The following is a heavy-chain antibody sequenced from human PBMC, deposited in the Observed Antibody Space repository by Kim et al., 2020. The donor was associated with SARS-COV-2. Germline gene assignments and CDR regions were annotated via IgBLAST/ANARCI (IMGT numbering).Heavy chain of an antibody. Sequence: SGPTLVNPTQTLTVTCTFSGFSLSTSGMSVSWIRQPPGKALEWLARIDWDDDKYYSTSLKTRLTISQDTSKNQVVLTMTNMDPADTATYYCARIQGSGYYYAFDYWGQGTLVTVSS. J-gene: IGHJ4*02. D-gene: IGHD3-22*01. CDR3: ARIQGSGYYYAFDY. CDR1: GFSLSTSGMS. V-gene: IGHV2-70*11. CDR2: IDWDDDK.